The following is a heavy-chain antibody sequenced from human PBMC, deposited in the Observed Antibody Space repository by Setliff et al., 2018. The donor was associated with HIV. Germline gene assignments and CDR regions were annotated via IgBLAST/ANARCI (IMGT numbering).Heavy chain of an antibody. Sequence: SETLSLTCAVSGGSISSSNWWSWVRQPPGKGLEWVGEIYHSGSTNYNPSLRSRVTISVDKSKNQFSLRLNSMTAADTAVYYCARPAFGIGGGADFDSWGQGTLVTVSS. CDR2: IYHSGST. D-gene: IGHD3-3*01. J-gene: IGHJ4*02. V-gene: IGHV4-4*02. CDR1: GGSISSSNW. CDR3: ARPAFGIGGGADFDS.